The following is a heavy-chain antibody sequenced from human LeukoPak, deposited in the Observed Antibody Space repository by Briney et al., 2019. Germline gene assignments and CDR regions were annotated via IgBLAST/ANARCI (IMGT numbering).Heavy chain of an antibody. V-gene: IGHV1-2*06. D-gene: IGHD3-3*01. CDR3: ARGLKGVLSGVVIY. J-gene: IGHJ4*02. CDR1: GYTFTGYY. Sequence: ASVKVSCKASGYTFTGYYMQWVRQAPGQGLEWMGRINPNSGGTNYAQKFQGRVTMTRDTSISTAYMELSRLRSDDTAVYYCARGLKGVLSGVVIYWGQGTLVTVSS. CDR2: INPNSGGT.